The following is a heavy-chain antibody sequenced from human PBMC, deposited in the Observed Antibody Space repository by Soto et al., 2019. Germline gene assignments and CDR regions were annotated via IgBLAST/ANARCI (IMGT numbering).Heavy chain of an antibody. CDR1: GFTFSSYA. Sequence: EVQLLESGGGLVQPGGSLRLSCAASGFTFSSYAMSWVRQAPGKGLEWVSAISGSGGSTYYADSVKGRFTISRDNSKNTLYLQMNRLRAEDTAVYYCAKDGAGGVVIGGSDYWGQGTLVTVSS. CDR3: AKDGAGGVVIGGSDY. D-gene: IGHD3-3*01. V-gene: IGHV3-23*01. CDR2: ISGSGGST. J-gene: IGHJ4*02.